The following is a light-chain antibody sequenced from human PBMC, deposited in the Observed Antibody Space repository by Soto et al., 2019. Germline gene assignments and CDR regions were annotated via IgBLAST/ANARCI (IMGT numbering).Light chain of an antibody. CDR1: QSVSSK. CDR3: QQYNNWPPCT. CDR2: GAS. V-gene: IGKV3-15*01. J-gene: IGKJ2*02. Sequence: IVMTQSPATLSVSPGEGATLSCRASQSVSSKLAWYQQKPGQAPRLLIYGASTRATGIPARFSGSGSGTEFTLSISSPQSEDLAVSDCQQYNNWPPCTFGQGTNLEIK.